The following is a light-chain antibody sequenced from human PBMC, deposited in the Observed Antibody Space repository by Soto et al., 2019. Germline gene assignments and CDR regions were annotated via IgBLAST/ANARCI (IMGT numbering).Light chain of an antibody. CDR3: QSDASSLSANFV. CDR2: GNN. V-gene: IGLV1-40*01. J-gene: IGLJ1*01. CDR1: TSNIGAGYD. Sequence: QSALTQPPSVSGAPGQRVTISCTGSTSNIGAGYDVHWYQQFPGKAPKLLIYGNNNRPSGVPDRFSGSKYGPSASLTITGLRADDEADYDCQSDASSLSANFVFGTGTKLTVL.